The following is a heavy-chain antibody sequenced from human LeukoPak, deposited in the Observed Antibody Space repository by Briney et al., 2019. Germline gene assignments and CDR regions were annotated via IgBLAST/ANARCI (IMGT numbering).Heavy chain of an antibody. CDR2: INPNGGGT. D-gene: IGHD4-17*01. J-gene: IGHJ4*02. CDR1: GYTFTDYY. V-gene: IGHV1-2*02. CDR3: ASLYGDYVSLDY. Sequence: ASVKVSCKASGYTFTDYYMHWVRQAPGQGVEWMGWINPNGGGTNYAQKFQGRVTMTRDTSISTAYMELSRLRSDDTAVYYCASLYGDYVSLDYWGQGTLVSVSS.